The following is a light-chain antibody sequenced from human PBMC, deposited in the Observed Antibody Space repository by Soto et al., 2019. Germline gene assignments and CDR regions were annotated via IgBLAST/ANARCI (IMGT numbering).Light chain of an antibody. Sequence: DIQMTQSPSSLSESVGDRVTITCQASQDISNYLNWYQQKPGKAPKLLLYDASNLETGVPSRFSGSGSGTDFTFTISSLQPEDIATYYCQQYDNLPPYTFGQGTKLEIK. J-gene: IGKJ2*01. V-gene: IGKV1-33*01. CDR1: QDISNY. CDR2: DAS. CDR3: QQYDNLPPYT.